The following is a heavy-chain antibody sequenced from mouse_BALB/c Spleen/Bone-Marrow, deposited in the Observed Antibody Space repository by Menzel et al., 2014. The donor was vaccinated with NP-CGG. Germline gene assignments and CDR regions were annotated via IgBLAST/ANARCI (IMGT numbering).Heavy chain of an antibody. Sequence: QVQLQQSGAELVKPGASVKLSCKASGYTFTSYRMHWVKQRPGQGLEWIGEIDPSDGYTNYNQKFKGKATLTVDKSSSTAYMQLSSLTSEDSAVYFCARWLLRYYAMDDWGQGTSVTVSS. J-gene: IGHJ4*01. CDR1: GYTFTSYR. D-gene: IGHD2-3*01. CDR2: IDPSDGYT. V-gene: IGHV1-69*02. CDR3: ARWLLRYYAMDD.